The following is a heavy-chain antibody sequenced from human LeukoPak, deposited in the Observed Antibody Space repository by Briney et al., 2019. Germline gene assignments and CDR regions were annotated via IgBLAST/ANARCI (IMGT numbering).Heavy chain of an antibody. V-gene: IGHV4-59*12. D-gene: IGHD2/OR15-2a*01. J-gene: IGHJ6*02. CDR2: IYYSGST. CDR3: ARDHLIDYYYYYGMDV. Sequence: IYYSGSTNYNPSLKSRVTISVDTSKTQFSLKLSSVTAADTAVYYCARDHLIDYYYYYGMDVWGQGTTVTVSS.